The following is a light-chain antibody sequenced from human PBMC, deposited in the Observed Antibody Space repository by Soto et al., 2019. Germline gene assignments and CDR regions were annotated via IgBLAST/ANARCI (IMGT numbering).Light chain of an antibody. V-gene: IGKV1-9*01. CDR3: QQLRSYPST. CDR1: QGISSY. Sequence: DIQLTQSPSTLSASVGDRVTITCRASQGISSYLAWYQQKPGKAPTLLIYAASTLQSGVPSRFSGSGFGTDFTLTISSLQAEDFASYYCQQLRSYPSTFGGGAKVAIK. J-gene: IGKJ4*01. CDR2: AAS.